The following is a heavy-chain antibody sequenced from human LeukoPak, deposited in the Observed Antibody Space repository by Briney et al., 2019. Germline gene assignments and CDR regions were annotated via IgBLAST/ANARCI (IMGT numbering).Heavy chain of an antibody. CDR1: GGSISSYY. V-gene: IGHV4-59*08. D-gene: IGHD6-25*01. CDR2: IYYSGST. CDR3: ARLGIAAAADWFDP. J-gene: IGHJ5*02. Sequence: SETLSLTCTVSGGSISSYYWSWIRQPPGKGLEWIGYIYYSGSTNYNPSLKSRVTISIDTSKNQFSLKLSSVTAADTAVYYCARLGIAAAADWFDPWGQGTLVTVSS.